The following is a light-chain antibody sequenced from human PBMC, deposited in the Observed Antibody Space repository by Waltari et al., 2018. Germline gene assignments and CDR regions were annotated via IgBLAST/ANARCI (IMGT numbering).Light chain of an antibody. CDR2: EVS. CDR3: NSYTRSTTLV. J-gene: IGLJ2*01. CDR1: SSDVGAYNY. V-gene: IGLV2-14*01. Sequence: QSALTQPASVSGSPGQSITISCTGTSSDVGAYNYVPWYQQHPGTTPKLMIYEVSKRPAGLANRFSGSKSDNTASLTISGLQSEDEADYYCNSYTRSTTLVFGGGTKLTVL.